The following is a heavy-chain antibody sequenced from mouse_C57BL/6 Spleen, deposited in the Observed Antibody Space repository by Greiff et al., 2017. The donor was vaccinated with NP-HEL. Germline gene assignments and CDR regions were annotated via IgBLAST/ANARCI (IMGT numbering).Heavy chain of an antibody. CDR2: IDPANGNT. D-gene: IGHD1-1*01. CDR3: APFYYGSSYHYAMDY. J-gene: IGHJ4*01. Sequence: EVQLVESVAELVRPGASVKLSCTASGFNIKNTYMHWVKQRPEQGLEWIGRIDPANGNTKYAPKFQGKATITADTSSNTAYLQLSSLTSEDTAIYYCAPFYYGSSYHYAMDYWGQGTSVTVSS. CDR1: GFNIKNTY. V-gene: IGHV14-3*01.